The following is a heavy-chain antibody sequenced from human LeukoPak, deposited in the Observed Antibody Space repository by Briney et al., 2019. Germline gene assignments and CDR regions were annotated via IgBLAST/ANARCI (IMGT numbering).Heavy chain of an antibody. CDR1: GYTFTSYG. V-gene: IGHV1-18*01. CDR3: ARTELGYCYYYYMDV. D-gene: IGHD3-3*02. J-gene: IGHJ6*03. CDR2: ISAYNGNT. Sequence: GASVKVSCKASGYTFTSYGISWVRQAPGQGLEWMGWISAYNGNTNYAQKLQGRVTMTTDTSTSTAYMELRSLRSDDTAVYYCARTELGYCYYYYMDVWGKGTTVTVSS.